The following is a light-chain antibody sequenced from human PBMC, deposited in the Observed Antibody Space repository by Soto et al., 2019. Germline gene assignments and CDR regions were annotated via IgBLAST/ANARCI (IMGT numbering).Light chain of an antibody. CDR1: QDINKY. J-gene: IGKJ4*01. CDR2: DAS. CDR3: EQYNNWPHA. V-gene: IGKV1-33*01. Sequence: DIQMTQSPSSLSASIGDRVTITCQASQDINKYLSWSQQKPGKAPKLLIYDASNLGTGVPSRFTGSGSGTDFSFTISSLQSEDFAVYYCEQYNNWPHAFGGGTKVDI.